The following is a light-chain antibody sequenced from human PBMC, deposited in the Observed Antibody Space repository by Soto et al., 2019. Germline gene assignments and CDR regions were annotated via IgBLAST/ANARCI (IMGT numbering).Light chain of an antibody. J-gene: IGKJ2*01. V-gene: IGKV4-1*01. CDR1: QSVFYSSTQNDY. CDR3: QQYFVPPHT. Sequence: DIVMTQSPDSLPVSLGERATINCKSSQSVFYSSTQNDYLAWYQQKPGQPPKLLIYWASTRESGVPDRFSGSGSGTDFTLTITSLQAEDVAVYYCQQYFVPPHTFGQGTKLEI. CDR2: WAS.